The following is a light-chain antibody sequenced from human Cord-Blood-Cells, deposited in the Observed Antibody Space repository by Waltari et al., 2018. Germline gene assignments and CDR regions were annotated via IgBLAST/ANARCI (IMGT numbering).Light chain of an antibody. CDR1: QSVSSSY. CDR2: GAS. CDR3: QQYGSSPWT. Sequence: EIVLTQSPRTLSLSPGARATLSCRASQSVSSSYLAWYQQKPGQAPRLLIYGASSRATGIPDMFSGSGSGTDFTLTISRLEPEDFAVYYCQQYGSSPWTFGQGTKVEIK. J-gene: IGKJ1*01. V-gene: IGKV3-20*01.